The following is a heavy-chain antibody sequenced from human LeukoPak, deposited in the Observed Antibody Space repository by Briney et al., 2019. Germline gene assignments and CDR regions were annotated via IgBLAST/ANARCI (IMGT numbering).Heavy chain of an antibody. CDR2: ISGSGSTI. Sequence: DPGGSLRLSCAASGFTFSTYEMNWVRQAPGKGLEWVSYISGSGSTINYADSVKGRFTISRDNAKNTLYLQMNSLRAEDTAVYYCARDCGMTTVVTPDYWGQGTLVTVSS. J-gene: IGHJ4*02. V-gene: IGHV3-48*03. CDR3: ARDCGMTTVVTPDY. CDR1: GFTFSTYE. D-gene: IGHD4-23*01.